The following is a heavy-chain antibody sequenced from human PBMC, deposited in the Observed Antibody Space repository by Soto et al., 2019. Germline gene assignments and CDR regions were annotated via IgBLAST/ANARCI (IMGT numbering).Heavy chain of an antibody. Sequence: GGSLRLSCAASGFSFSSYGMHWVRQAPGKGLEWVALISYDGSNKYYADTVKGRFTVSRDESKNRLYLQMNSLRPEDTAVYYCAKDPYCGGDCYSQPSYFDYWGQGILVTVSS. CDR2: ISYDGSNK. CDR1: GFSFSSYG. V-gene: IGHV3-30*18. J-gene: IGHJ4*02. CDR3: AKDPYCGGDCYSQPSYFDY. D-gene: IGHD2-21*02.